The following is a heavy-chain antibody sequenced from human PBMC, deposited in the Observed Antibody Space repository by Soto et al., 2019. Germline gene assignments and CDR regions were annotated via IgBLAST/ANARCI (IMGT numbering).Heavy chain of an antibody. Sequence: EVEVLESWGGLVQPGGSLRLSCAASGFTFSAYVMSLVRQAPGKGLEWVSSITSSGGGTSYADSVKGRFTVSRDNSKNTVYLQMNSLRDEDTAVYYCAKLPAAWGQGTLVTVSS. CDR3: AKLPAA. V-gene: IGHV3-23*01. J-gene: IGHJ4*02. CDR2: ITSSGGGT. CDR1: GFTFSAYV. D-gene: IGHD6-13*01.